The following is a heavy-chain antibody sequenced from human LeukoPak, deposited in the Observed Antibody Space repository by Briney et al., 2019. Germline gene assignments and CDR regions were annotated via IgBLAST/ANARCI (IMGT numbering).Heavy chain of an antibody. Sequence: ASVKVSCRASGYTFTSYYMHWVRQAPGQGLEWMGIINPSGGSTSYAQKFQGRVTMTRDTSTSTVYMELSSLRSEDTAVYYCARCDYGDYKADYWGQGTLVTVSS. J-gene: IGHJ4*02. V-gene: IGHV1-46*01. CDR1: GYTFTSYY. CDR3: ARCDYGDYKADY. CDR2: INPSGGST. D-gene: IGHD4-17*01.